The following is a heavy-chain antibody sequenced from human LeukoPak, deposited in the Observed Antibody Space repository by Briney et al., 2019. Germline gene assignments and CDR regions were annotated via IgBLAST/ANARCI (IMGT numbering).Heavy chain of an antibody. Sequence: PSETLSLTCTVSGGSISSSNYYWGWIRQPPGKGLEWIGNIYYSGSTYYKPSLKTRVTISVDTSKNQFSLKLTSVTAADTAVYYCARGSITVVPAFDIWGQGTVVTVSS. CDR3: ARGSITVVPAFDI. CDR2: IYYSGST. V-gene: IGHV4-39*01. D-gene: IGHD4-23*01. J-gene: IGHJ3*02. CDR1: GGSISSSNYY.